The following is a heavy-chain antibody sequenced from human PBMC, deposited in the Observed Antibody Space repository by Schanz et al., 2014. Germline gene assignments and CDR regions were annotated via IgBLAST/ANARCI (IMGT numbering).Heavy chain of an antibody. CDR1: GFSVSSNF. CDR2: IYSGGDT. CDR3: ARKTDSSGTGDY. D-gene: IGHD6-19*01. J-gene: IGHJ4*02. Sequence: EVQLVESGGGLVQPGGSLRLSCAASGFSVSSNFMTGFRQAPGKGLEWVSLIYSGGDTNYAGSVKGRFTISRDGSKNTLYLQMNSLRAEDTAVYYCARKTDSSGTGDYWGQGTLVTVSS. V-gene: IGHV3-66*01.